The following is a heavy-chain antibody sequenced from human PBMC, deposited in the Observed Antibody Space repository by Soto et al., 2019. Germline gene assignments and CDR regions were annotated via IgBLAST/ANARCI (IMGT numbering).Heavy chain of an antibody. CDR2: ISWNSGSI. CDR3: AKENVVPAAMYYYYYMDV. J-gene: IGHJ6*03. D-gene: IGHD2-2*01. Sequence: EVQLVEAGGGLVQPGRSLRLSCAASGFTFDDYAMHWVRQAPGKGLEWVSGISWNSGSIGYADSVKGRFTISRDNAKNSLYLQMNSLRAEDTVLYYCAKENVVPAAMYYYYYMDVWGKGTTVTVSS. CDR1: GFTFDDYA. V-gene: IGHV3-9*01.